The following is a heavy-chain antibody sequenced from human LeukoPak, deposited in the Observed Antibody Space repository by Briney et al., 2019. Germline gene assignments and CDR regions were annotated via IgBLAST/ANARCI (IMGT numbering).Heavy chain of an antibody. CDR1: GYTFTSYD. V-gene: IGHV1-8*01. D-gene: IGHD3-3*01. CDR3: ARESGYYDFWSGYYYYYMDV. CDR2: MNPYSGNT. Sequence: ASVKVSCKASGYTFTSYDINWVRQATGQGLEWMGWMNPYSGNTGYAQKFQGRVTMTRNTSISTAYMELSSLRSEDTAVYYCARESGYYDFWSGYYYYYMDVWGKGTTVTVSS. J-gene: IGHJ6*03.